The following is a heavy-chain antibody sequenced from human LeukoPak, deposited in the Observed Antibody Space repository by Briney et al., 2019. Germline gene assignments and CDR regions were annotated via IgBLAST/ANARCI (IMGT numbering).Heavy chain of an antibody. V-gene: IGHV3-7*01. D-gene: IGHD4/OR15-4a*01. CDR1: GFTFSTSW. J-gene: IGHJ4*02. CDR3: TRDRAYGALDY. CDR2: INGDGSLN. Sequence: GGSLRLSCAASGFTFSTSWMTWVRQAPGKGLEWVANINGDGSLNGHVASVKGRFTISRDNAKNSVYLQMISLRDEDTAVYYCTRDRAYGALDYWGQGTLVTVSS.